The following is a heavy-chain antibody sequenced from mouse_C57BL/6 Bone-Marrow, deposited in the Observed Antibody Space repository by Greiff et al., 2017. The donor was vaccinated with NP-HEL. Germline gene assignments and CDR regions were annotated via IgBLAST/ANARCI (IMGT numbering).Heavy chain of an antibody. CDR3: ARNGPWYFDV. V-gene: IGHV1-42*01. J-gene: IGHJ1*03. CDR1: GYSFTGYY. CDR2: INPSTDGT. Sequence: EVQLQQSGPELVKPGASVKISCKASGYSFTGYYMNWVKQSPEKSLEWIGEINPSTDGTTYNQKFKAKATLTVDKSSSTAYMQLKSLTSEDSAVYYCARNGPWYFDVWGTGTTVTVSS. D-gene: IGHD1-1*01.